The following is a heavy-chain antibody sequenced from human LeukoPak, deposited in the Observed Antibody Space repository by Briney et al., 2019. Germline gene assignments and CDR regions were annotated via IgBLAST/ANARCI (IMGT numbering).Heavy chain of an antibody. D-gene: IGHD3-22*01. V-gene: IGHV4-59*01. J-gene: IGHJ4*02. CDR1: GGSISSYY. CDR2: IYYSGST. CDR3: ARDRYYDSSGYYYPHYFDY. Sequence: PSETLSLTCTVSGGSISSYYWSWIRQPPGKGLEWIGYIYYSGSTNYNPSLKSRVTISGDTSKNQFSLKLSSVTAADTAVYYCARDRYYDSSGYYYPHYFDYWGQGTLVTVSS.